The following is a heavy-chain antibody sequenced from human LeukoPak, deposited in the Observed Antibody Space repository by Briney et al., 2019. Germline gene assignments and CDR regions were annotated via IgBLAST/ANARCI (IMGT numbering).Heavy chain of an antibody. D-gene: IGHD3-10*01. CDR1: GFPISSYS. CDR2: IGTSDTTV. J-gene: IGHJ4*02. V-gene: IGHV3-48*02. CDR3: AVDRDFAFEH. Sequence: AGTLRLSCAASGFPISSYSLNWIRQAPGKGLEWVSYIGTSDTTVYYADSVKGRFTISRDNAKDSLYLQMNSLRDEDTALYYCAVDRDFAFEHWGEGALVTVSS.